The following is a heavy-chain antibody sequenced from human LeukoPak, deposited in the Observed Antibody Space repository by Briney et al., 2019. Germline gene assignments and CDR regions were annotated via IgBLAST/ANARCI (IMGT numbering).Heavy chain of an antibody. J-gene: IGHJ4*02. CDR1: GFTFSSYW. D-gene: IGHD3-22*01. Sequence: PGGSLRLSCAASGFTFSSYWMQWVRQAPGKGLVWVSRISSGGSTTSYVDSVKGRFTISRDNAKNTLYLQMNNLRAEDTAVYYCAKGYYYESSAYYPLDYWGQGTLVTVSS. CDR3: AKGYYYESSAYYPLDY. CDR2: ISSGGSTT. V-gene: IGHV3-74*01.